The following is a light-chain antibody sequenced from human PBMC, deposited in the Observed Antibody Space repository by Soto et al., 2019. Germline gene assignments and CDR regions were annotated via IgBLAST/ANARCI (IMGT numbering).Light chain of an antibody. CDR2: EAS. CDR1: QGIRHY. Sequence: DIQMTQSPSSLSASVEDRVIITCRASQGIRHYLAWYQQKPGKVPKLLIYEASNLQSGVPSRFRGGGSGTEFTLTISSLQPDDFATYYCQQYNSYSWKFGQGTKLDSK. J-gene: IGKJ1*01. V-gene: IGKV1-27*01. CDR3: QQYNSYSWK.